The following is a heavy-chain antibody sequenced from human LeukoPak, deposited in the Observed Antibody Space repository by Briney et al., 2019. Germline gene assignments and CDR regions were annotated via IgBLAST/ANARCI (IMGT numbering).Heavy chain of an antibody. CDR1: GFTFSSYA. V-gene: IGHV3-30*04. J-gene: IGHJ4*02. CDR2: ISSDGSNK. D-gene: IGHD3-22*01. Sequence: PGRSLGLSCAASGFTFSSYAMHWVRQAPGKGLEWVAVISSDGSNKYYADSVKGRFTISRDNSKNTLYLQMNSLRDEDTAMYYCARNHYDSSGYHFPLGYWGQGTLVTVSS. CDR3: ARNHYDSSGYHFPLGY.